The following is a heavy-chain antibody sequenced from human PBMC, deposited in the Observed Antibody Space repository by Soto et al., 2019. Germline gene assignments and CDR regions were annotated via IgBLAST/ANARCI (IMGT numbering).Heavy chain of an antibody. CDR2: INPTGST. Sequence: QVRLQQWGAGLLKPSETLSLTCAVYGGSFIGYYWSWIRQPPGKGLEWIGEINPTGSTNYNPSLTSRVTILIDTSTNQFSLKLSSVTAADTAMYYCARANGLRLGELSWGGPNWFDPWGQGTLVTVSS. V-gene: IGHV4-34*01. J-gene: IGHJ5*02. CDR3: ARANGLRLGELSWGGPNWFDP. D-gene: IGHD3-16*02. CDR1: GGSFIGYY.